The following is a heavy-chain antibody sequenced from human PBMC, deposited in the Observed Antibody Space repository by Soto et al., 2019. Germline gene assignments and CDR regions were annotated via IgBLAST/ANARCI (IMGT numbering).Heavy chain of an antibody. Sequence: PWETLSLTCTVSGGSISSGDYYWSWIRQPPGKGLEWIGYIYYSGSTYYNPSLKSRVTISVDTSKNQFSLKLSSVTAADTAVYYCARENSPGIAAAGTVYWGQGTLVTVSA. CDR2: IYYSGST. J-gene: IGHJ4*02. D-gene: IGHD6-13*01. CDR1: GGSISSGDYY. V-gene: IGHV4-30-4*01. CDR3: ARENSPGIAAAGTVY.